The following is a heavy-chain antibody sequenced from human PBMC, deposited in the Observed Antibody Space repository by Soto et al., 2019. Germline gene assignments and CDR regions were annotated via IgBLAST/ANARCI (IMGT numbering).Heavy chain of an antibody. D-gene: IGHD6-13*01. CDR3: ERPSIQAAGNY. J-gene: IGHJ4*02. Sequence: GGSLRLSCVASGFILSNYAMSWARQAPGKGLEWVAVISGGGATTDYADSVKGRFTISRDNSQNTVYLQLNSLRAEDTAIYYCERPSIQAAGNYWGQGTLVTVSS. V-gene: IGHV3-23*01. CDR1: GFILSNYA. CDR2: ISGGGATT.